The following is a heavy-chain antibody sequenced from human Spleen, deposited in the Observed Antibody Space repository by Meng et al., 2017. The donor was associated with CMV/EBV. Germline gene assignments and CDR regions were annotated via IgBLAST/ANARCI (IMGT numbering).Heavy chain of an antibody. CDR3: ARDLRIHYYDSSLGY. Sequence: GESLTISCAASGFTFSSYAMHWVRQAPGKGLEWVAVISYDGSNKYYADSVKGRFTISRDNSKNTLYLQMNSLRAEDTAVYYCARDLRIHYYDSSLGYWGQGTLVTVSS. CDR2: ISYDGSNK. J-gene: IGHJ4*02. V-gene: IGHV3-30-3*01. CDR1: GFTFSSYA. D-gene: IGHD3-22*01.